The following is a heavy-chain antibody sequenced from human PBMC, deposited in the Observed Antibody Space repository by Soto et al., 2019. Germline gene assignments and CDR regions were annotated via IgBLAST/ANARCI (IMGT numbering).Heavy chain of an antibody. CDR1: GGSISGFY. J-gene: IGHJ5*02. CDR2: IYNSGST. D-gene: IGHD6-13*01. V-gene: IGHV4-59*08. CDR3: ARLHSSIRTRWFDP. Sequence: SETLSLTCTVSGGSISGFYWSWIRQPPGKGLEWIGYIYNSGSTNYNPSLKSRDTISVETSKNQFSLKLSSVTAADTAVYYCARLHSSIRTRWFDPWGQGTLVTVSS.